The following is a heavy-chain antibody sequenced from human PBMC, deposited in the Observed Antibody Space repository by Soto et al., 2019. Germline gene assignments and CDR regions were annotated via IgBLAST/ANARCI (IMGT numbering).Heavy chain of an antibody. Sequence: RLSCAASGFTFSSYAMHWVRQAPGKGLEWVXVISYDGSNKYYADSVKGRFTISRDNSKNTLYLQMNSLRAEDTAVYYCAREPEGGHSSGWLDYYYYYGMDVWGQGTTVTVSS. J-gene: IGHJ6*02. CDR2: ISYDGSNK. V-gene: IGHV3-30-3*01. CDR1: GFTFSSYA. CDR3: AREPEGGHSSGWLDYYYYYGMDV. D-gene: IGHD6-19*01.